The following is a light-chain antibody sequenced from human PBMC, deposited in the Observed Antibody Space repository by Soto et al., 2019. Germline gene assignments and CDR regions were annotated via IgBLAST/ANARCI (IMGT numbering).Light chain of an antibody. Sequence: DIVLTQSPCTLSLSPGERATLSCRASQSVITNYLAWYQQKPGQAPRLLIYGASTRATGIPDRFGGSGSGTDFTLTISRLEPEDFAVYYCQQYGRSPRTFGEGTKVEIK. V-gene: IGKV3-20*01. J-gene: IGKJ4*01. CDR2: GAS. CDR3: QQYGRSPRT. CDR1: QSVITNY.